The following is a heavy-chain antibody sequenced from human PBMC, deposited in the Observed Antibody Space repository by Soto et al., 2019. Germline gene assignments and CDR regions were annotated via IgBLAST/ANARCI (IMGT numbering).Heavy chain of an antibody. CDR3: ARTDYGDYMCYYYGMDV. CDR2: IYYSGST. J-gene: IGHJ6*02. V-gene: IGHV4-59*01. CDR1: GGSISSYY. D-gene: IGHD4-17*01. Sequence: SETLSLTCTDSGGSISSYYWSWIRQPPGKGLEWIGYIYYSGSTNYNPSLKSRVTISVDTSKNQFSLKLSSVTAADTAVYYCARTDYGDYMCYYYGMDVWGQGTTVTVSS.